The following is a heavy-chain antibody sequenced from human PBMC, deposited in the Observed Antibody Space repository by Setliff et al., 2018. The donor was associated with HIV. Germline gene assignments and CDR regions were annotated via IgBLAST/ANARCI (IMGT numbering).Heavy chain of an antibody. Sequence: ASVKVSCKASGYTFTSYAMNWVRQAPGQGLEWMGWINTNTGNPTYAQGFTGRFVFSLDTSVSTAYLQIGSLKAEDTAVYYCARDLNYVWGSDNAFDIWGQGTMVTVSS. D-gene: IGHD3-16*01. CDR2: INTNTGNP. CDR3: ARDLNYVWGSDNAFDI. J-gene: IGHJ3*02. CDR1: GYTFTSYA. V-gene: IGHV7-4-1*01.